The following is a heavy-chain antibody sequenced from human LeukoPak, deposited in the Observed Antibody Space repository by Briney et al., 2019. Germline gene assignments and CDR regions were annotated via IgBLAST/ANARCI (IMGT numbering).Heavy chain of an antibody. V-gene: IGHV3-74*01. J-gene: IGHJ6*03. CDR1: GFTFSSYW. Sequence: GGSLRLSCAASGFTFSSYWMHWVRQAPGKGLVWVSRINSDGSSTSYADSVKGRFTISRDNAKSTLYLQMNSLRAEDTAVYYCARDPSSSWYYYYYYMDVWGKGTTVTISS. D-gene: IGHD6-13*01. CDR3: ARDPSSSWYYYYYYMDV. CDR2: INSDGSST.